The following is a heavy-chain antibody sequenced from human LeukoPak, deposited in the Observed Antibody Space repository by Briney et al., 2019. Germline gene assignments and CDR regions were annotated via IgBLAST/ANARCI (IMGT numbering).Heavy chain of an antibody. CDR2: ISYSGTT. V-gene: IGHV4-59*07. CDR3: ARGDDYKSTLFDY. Sequence: PSDTLSLTCTVSGGSISSYYWNWIRQPPREGLEWIGYISYSGTTNYNPPLKSRVTISVDTSKKQFSLKLTSATAADTAVYYCARGDDYKSTLFDYWGQGTLVTVSS. D-gene: IGHD5-12*01. CDR1: GGSISSYY. J-gene: IGHJ4*02.